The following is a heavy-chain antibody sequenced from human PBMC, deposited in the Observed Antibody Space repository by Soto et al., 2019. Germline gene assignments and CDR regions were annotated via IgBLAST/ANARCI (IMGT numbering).Heavy chain of an antibody. CDR1: GYTFTSYG. Sequence: ASVKVSCKAYGYTFTSYGLSWVRQAPGQGLEWMGWISAYNGNTKYTQRFQGRVTMTRDTSASTAYMELSSLRSEDTAVYYCARDLGGWPDYWGQGTLVTVSS. V-gene: IGHV1-18*01. D-gene: IGHD2-15*01. CDR2: ISAYNGNT. J-gene: IGHJ4*02. CDR3: ARDLGGWPDY.